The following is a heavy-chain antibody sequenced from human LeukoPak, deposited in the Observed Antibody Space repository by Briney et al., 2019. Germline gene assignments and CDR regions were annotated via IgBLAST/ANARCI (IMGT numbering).Heavy chain of an antibody. CDR1: GFTFSSYA. J-gene: IGHJ4*02. Sequence: GGSLRLSCAASGFTFSSYAMHWVRQAPGKGLEWVVVISYDKSNKYYADSVKGRFTISRDNSKNTLYLQMDSLKTEDTAVYYCARDGSPSGTYQQGYFDYWGQRTLVTVSS. CDR3: ARDGSPSGTYQQGYFDY. D-gene: IGHD1-26*01. V-gene: IGHV3-30-3*01. CDR2: ISYDKSNK.